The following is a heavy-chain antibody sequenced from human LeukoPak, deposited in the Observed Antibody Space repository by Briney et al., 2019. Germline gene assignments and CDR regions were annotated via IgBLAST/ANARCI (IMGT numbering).Heavy chain of an antibody. CDR2: IIPILGIA. CDR3: ARDPDSRMVAIESDY. CDR1: GGTFSSYA. J-gene: IGHJ4*02. V-gene: IGHV1-69*04. Sequence: ASVKVSCKASGGTFSSYAISWVRQAPGQGLEWMGRIIPILGIANYAQKFQGRVTITADKSTSTAYMELSSLRSEDTAVYYCARDPDSRMVAIESDYWGQGTLVTVSS. D-gene: IGHD3-22*01.